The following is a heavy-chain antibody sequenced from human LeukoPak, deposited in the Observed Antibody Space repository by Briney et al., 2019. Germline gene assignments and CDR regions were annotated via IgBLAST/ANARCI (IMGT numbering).Heavy chain of an antibody. V-gene: IGHV4-4*07. CDR2: IHSYEGF. CDR1: GGSTSSYY. D-gene: IGHD6-13*01. Sequence: PSETLSLTCSVSGGSTSSYYWCWIRRPAGKGLEWIGRIHSYEGFNYNPSLRSRVTMSVDTSKNQFSLKLSSVTAADTAVYYCARLSQSTSWYDDYWGQGTLVTVSS. CDR3: ARLSQSTSWYDDY. J-gene: IGHJ4*02.